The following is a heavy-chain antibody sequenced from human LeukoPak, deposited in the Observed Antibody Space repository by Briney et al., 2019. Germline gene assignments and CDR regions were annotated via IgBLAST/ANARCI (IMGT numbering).Heavy chain of an antibody. V-gene: IGHV4-59*02. J-gene: IGHJ3*02. CDR1: GDSVSGYY. CDR3: ARDLIGYSGYDGI. CDR2: THHSGNT. D-gene: IGHD5-12*01. Sequence: SETLSLTCIVSGDSVSGYYWNWIRQPPGKGLEWIGYTHHSGNTLYNPSLKSRVTTSVDTSKNQFSLSLSSVTAADTAVYYCARDLIGYSGYDGIWGQGTMVTVSS.